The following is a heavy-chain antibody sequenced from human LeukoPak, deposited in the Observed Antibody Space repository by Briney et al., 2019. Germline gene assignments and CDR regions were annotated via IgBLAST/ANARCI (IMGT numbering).Heavy chain of an antibody. J-gene: IGHJ4*02. CDR2: IKQDGSEK. Sequence: PGGSLRLSCAASGFTFSSYWMSWVRQAPGKGLEWVANIKQDGSEKYYVDSVKGRFTISRDNAKNSLYLQMNSLRPEDTAVYYCARADYYTSGTYRYYFDYWGQGTLVTVSS. CDR3: ARADYYTSGTYRYYFDY. CDR1: GFTFSSYW. D-gene: IGHD3-10*01. V-gene: IGHV3-7*01.